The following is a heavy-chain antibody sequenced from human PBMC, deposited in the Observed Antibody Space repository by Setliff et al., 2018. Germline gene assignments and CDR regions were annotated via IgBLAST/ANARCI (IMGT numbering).Heavy chain of an antibody. CDR1: GYTFTSYG. CDR3: ARGASWNSAVAGPFYCDY. D-gene: IGHD6-19*01. V-gene: IGHV1-69*05. CDR2: TIPILGTA. Sequence: WASVKVSCKASGYTFTSYGVTWVRQAPGQGLEWMGGTIPILGTANYAQKFQGRVTITTDESTSTAYMELSSLRSEDTAVYYCARGASWNSAVAGPFYCDYWGQGTLVTVSS. J-gene: IGHJ4*02.